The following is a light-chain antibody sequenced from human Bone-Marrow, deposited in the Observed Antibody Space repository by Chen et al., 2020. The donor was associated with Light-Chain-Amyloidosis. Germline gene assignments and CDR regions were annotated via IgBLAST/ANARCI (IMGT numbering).Light chain of an antibody. CDR3: SSYTITNTLV. V-gene: IGLV2-14*01. J-gene: IGLJ1*01. CDR1: SSDVGGDNH. CDR2: EVT. Sequence: QSALTQPASVSGSPGQSITISCTGTSSDVGGDNHVSWYQQHPDKAPKLMIYEVTNRPSWVPDRFSGSKSDNTASLTISGLETEDEAYYFCSSYTITNTLVFGSGTRVTV.